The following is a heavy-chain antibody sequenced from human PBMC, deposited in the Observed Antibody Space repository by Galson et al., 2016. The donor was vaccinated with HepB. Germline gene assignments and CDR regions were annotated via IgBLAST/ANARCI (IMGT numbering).Heavy chain of an antibody. D-gene: IGHD1-26*01. CDR1: GFTFNTYS. CDR2: ISGTSTYT. Sequence: SLRLSCAASGFTFNTYSMNWVRQAPGKGLEWVSSISGTSTYTYYADSVKGRFTISRDNSKNTLYLQMNSLRTEDTAVYYCARDRSSGSYWGVYFDYWGQGTLVTVSS. J-gene: IGHJ4*02. V-gene: IGHV3-21*01. CDR3: ARDRSSGSYWGVYFDY.